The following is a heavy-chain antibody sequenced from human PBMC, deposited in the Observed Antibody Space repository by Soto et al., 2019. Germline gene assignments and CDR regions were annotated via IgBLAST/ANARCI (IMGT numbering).Heavy chain of an antibody. V-gene: IGHV1-69*13. J-gene: IGHJ3*02. D-gene: IGHD3-22*01. CDR3: ARVARITMIVVDSDAFDI. Sequence: ASVKVSCKASGGTFSSYAISWVRQAPGQGLEWMGGIIPIFGTANYAQKFQGRVTITADESTSTAYMELSSLRSEDTAVYYCARVARITMIVVDSDAFDIWRQGTMVTVSS. CDR1: GGTFSSYA. CDR2: IIPIFGTA.